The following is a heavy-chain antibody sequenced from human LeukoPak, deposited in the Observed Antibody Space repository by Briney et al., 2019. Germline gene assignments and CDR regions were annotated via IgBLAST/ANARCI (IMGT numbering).Heavy chain of an antibody. CDR1: GFTFSGYA. Sequence: GGSLRLSCAASGFTFSGYAMSWVRQAPGKGLEWVSAISDSGGSTYYADSVKGRFTISRDYATNSLYLQMNSLRAEDTAVYYCAASGYDLDWYFDLWGRGTLVTVSS. CDR3: AASGYDLDWYFDL. J-gene: IGHJ2*01. V-gene: IGHV3-23*01. D-gene: IGHD5-12*01. CDR2: ISDSGGST.